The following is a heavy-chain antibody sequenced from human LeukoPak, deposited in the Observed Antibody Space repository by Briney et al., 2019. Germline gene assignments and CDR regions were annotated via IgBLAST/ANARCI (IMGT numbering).Heavy chain of an antibody. V-gene: IGHV3-48*04. CDR3: ATTGNFYDMDV. D-gene: IGHD1-1*01. Sequence: GGSLRLSCAASGFTFSSYWMSWVRQAPGKGLEWLSYSSTVTGNIYYADSVKGRFTISRDNAKSSLYLQMSSLRAEDTAVYFCATTGNFYDMDVWGKGTTVTVSS. CDR1: GFTFSSYW. J-gene: IGHJ6*03. CDR2: SSTVTGNI.